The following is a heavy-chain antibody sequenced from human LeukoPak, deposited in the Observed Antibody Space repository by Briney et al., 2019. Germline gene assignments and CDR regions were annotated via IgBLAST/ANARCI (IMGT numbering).Heavy chain of an antibody. D-gene: IGHD6-6*01. Sequence: PGGSLRLSCAASGLTFSGYWMSWVRQAPGKGLEWVANIKQDGSEKFYVDSVKGRFTISRDNAKNSLYLQMNSLRAEDTAVYYCARADGSSSSYAPLGYWGQGTLVTVSS. CDR1: GLTFSGYW. CDR3: ARADGSSSSYAPLGY. CDR2: IKQDGSEK. J-gene: IGHJ4*02. V-gene: IGHV3-7*01.